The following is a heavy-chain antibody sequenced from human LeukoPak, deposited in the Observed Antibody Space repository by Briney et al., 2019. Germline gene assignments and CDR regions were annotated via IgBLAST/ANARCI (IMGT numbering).Heavy chain of an antibody. Sequence: GGSLRLSCAASGFTFSSYSMTWVRQAPGKGLEWVSSISSSSSYIYYADSVKGRFTISRDNAKNSLYLQMNSLRAEDTAVYYCARDIIAVAGTVFDCWGQGTLVTVSS. J-gene: IGHJ4*02. CDR1: GFTFSSYS. CDR2: ISSSSSYI. CDR3: ARDIIAVAGTVFDC. V-gene: IGHV3-21*01. D-gene: IGHD6-19*01.